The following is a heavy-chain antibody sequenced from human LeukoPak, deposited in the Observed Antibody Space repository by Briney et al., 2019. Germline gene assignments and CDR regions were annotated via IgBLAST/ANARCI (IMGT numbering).Heavy chain of an antibody. J-gene: IGHJ3*02. D-gene: IGHD2-8*01. CDR3: ARDRGVPGPGNALDI. CDR2: VKPNSGDS. V-gene: IGHV1-2*06. Sequence: ASVKVSCKASGYTFTNYHMHWVRQAPEQGLEWMGLVKPNSGDSDFIQKFRGRVTVTTDVSTTTIHMELNNLRSDDTAVFYCARDRGVPGPGNALDIWGQGTMVTVSS. CDR1: GYTFTNYH.